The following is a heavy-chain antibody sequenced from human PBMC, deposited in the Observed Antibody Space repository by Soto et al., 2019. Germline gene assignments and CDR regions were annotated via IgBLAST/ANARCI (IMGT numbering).Heavy chain of an antibody. CDR3: AKEVRFTASAGPFDY. J-gene: IGHJ4*02. CDR1: GFTFIHYG. V-gene: IGHV3-23*01. D-gene: IGHD6-13*01. CDR2: ISDGGTNI. Sequence: GGPLRLSCAAAGFTFIHYGIHWVRQAPEKGLEWVSSISDGGTNIYYADSVKGRFTISRDNSKNTVYLQMNSLRAEDTAVYYCAKEVRFTASAGPFDYWGQGTLVTAPQ.